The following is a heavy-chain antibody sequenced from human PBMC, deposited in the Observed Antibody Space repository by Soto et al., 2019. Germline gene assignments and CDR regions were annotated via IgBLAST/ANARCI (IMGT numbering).Heavy chain of an antibody. J-gene: IGHJ4*02. CDR3: SRGGGNFDY. V-gene: IGHV3-30-3*01. D-gene: IGHD2-15*01. CDR1: GFTFSSYA. CDR2: ISYDGSNK. Sequence: QVQLVESGGGVVQPGRSLRLSCAASGFTFSSYAMHWVLQAPGKGLEWVAVISYDGSNKYYADSVKGRFTISRDNAKNTLYLQMNSLRAEDTSVYYCSRGGGNFDYWGQGTLVTVSS.